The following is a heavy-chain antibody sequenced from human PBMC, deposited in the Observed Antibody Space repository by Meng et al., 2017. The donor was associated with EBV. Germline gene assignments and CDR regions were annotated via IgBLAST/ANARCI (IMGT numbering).Heavy chain of an antibody. CDR3: ARGLAYGDYGVDY. J-gene: IGHJ4*02. CDR2: INTDTGYA. V-gene: IGHV7-4-1*02. CDR1: GYSLSTFA. Sequence: QVQLVQSGSELKKPGAFVKVFCKASGYSLSTFAMNWVRQAPGQGLEWMGWINTDTGYATYAQGFRGRFVFSLETSVSTAYLQINSLKAADTAMYYCARGLAYGDYGVDYWGQGTLVTVSS. D-gene: IGHD2-21*01.